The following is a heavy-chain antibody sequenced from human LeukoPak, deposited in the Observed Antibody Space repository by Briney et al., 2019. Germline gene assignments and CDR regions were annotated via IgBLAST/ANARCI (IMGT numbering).Heavy chain of an antibody. CDR3: AGYGDYEGYFDY. CDR2: INHSGST. J-gene: IGHJ4*02. Sequence: SETLPLTCAVYGGSFSGYYWSWIRQPPGKGLEWIGEINHSGSTNYNPSLKSRVTISVDTSKNQFSLKLSSVTAADTAVYYCAGYGDYEGYFDYWGQGTLVTVSS. V-gene: IGHV4-34*01. CDR1: GGSFSGYY. D-gene: IGHD4-17*01.